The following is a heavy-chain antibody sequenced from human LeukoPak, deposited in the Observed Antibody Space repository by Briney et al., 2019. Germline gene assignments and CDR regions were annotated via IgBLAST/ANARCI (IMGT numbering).Heavy chain of an antibody. CDR2: MTPKSGDT. D-gene: IGHD4-17*01. J-gene: IGHJ4*02. CDR3: ARDEDYGIFVNIDY. Sequence: ASVTVSCKASGYTSNNFDIGWIRQAPGQGLEWMGSMTPKSGDTDLAQKFQGRVTMTRDTSLNTAYLAVSSLTSDDTAVYYCARDEDYGIFVNIDYWGQGTLVTVSS. V-gene: IGHV1-8*02. CDR1: GYTSNNFD.